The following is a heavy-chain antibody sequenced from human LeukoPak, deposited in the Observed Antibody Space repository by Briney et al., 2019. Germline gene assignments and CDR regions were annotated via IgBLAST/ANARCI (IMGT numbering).Heavy chain of an antibody. J-gene: IGHJ4*02. D-gene: IGHD6-19*01. CDR2: ISGSGGST. CDR1: GFTFSSYA. Sequence: QPGGSLRLSCAASGFTFSSYAMSWVRQAPGKGLEWVSTISGSGGSTYYADSVRGRFTISRDNSKNTLYLQMNSLRAEGTAVYYCAKGPIAVAEFDYWGQGTLVTVSS. CDR3: AKGPIAVAEFDY. V-gene: IGHV3-23*01.